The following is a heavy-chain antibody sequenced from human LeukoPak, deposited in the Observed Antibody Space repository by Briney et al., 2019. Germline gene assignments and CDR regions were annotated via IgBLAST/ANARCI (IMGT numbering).Heavy chain of an antibody. V-gene: IGHV3-30-3*01. J-gene: IGHJ4*02. CDR3: ARDRSYSFDY. CDR1: GFIFNSHA. D-gene: IGHD3-10*01. Sequence: GGSLRLSCAASGFIFNSHAMQWVRQAPGKGLEWVACILYDGSNQYYADSVKGRFTISRDNSKNTLYLQMDSLTSEDTAVYYCARDRSYSFDYWGQGTLVTVSS. CDR2: ILYDGSNQ.